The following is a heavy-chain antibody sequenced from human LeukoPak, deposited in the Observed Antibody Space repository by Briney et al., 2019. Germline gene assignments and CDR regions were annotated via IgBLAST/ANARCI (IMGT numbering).Heavy chain of an antibody. CDR1: GFTFSSYW. Sequence: GGSLRLSCAASGFTFSSYWMSWVRQAPGKGLEWVANMKYDGSEKYYVDSVKGRFTISRDNAKNSLYLQMNSLRAEDTAVYYCARDIEAAGLFLDYSRQGTLVTVSS. CDR3: ARDIEAAGLFLDY. D-gene: IGHD6-13*01. V-gene: IGHV3-7*01. CDR2: MKYDGSEK. J-gene: IGHJ4*02.